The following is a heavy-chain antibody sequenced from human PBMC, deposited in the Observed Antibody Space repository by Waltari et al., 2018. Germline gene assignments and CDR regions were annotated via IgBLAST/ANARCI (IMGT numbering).Heavy chain of an antibody. CDR2: INPDGTST. V-gene: IGHV3-74*01. J-gene: IGHJ4*02. D-gene: IGHD1-26*01. CDR3: QGGLDY. Sequence: EVQLVQSGGGLVQTGGSLRLSCAATGSTGFTFSKYWMNWVRQGPGKGLVWVSRINPDGTSTTYADSVEGRFTISKDNVKNTLYLHMNSLRAQDTAVYYCQGGLDYWGQGTLVTVSS. CDR1: GSTGFTFSKYW.